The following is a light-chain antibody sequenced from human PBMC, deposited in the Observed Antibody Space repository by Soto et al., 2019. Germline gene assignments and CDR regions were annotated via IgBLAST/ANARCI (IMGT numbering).Light chain of an antibody. CDR2: SAS. CDR1: QSVRND. V-gene: IGKV3-11*01. Sequence: EIVLTQSPATLSLSPGERATLSCRASQSVRNDLVWYHQKPGQAPRVLIYSASNRATGIPARCSGSGSGTDFTLTTSSLEPEDFPVYYCQQRTNWPPTFGGGTKVEMK. CDR3: QQRTNWPPT. J-gene: IGKJ4*01.